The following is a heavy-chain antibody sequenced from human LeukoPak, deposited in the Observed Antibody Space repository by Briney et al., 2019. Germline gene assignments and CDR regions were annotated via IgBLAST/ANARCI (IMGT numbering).Heavy chain of an antibody. CDR2: MNPNSGNT. V-gene: IGHV1-8*01. Sequence: GASVKVTCKASVYTFTSYEINWVRQATGQGLEWMGWMNPNSGNTGYAQKFQGRVTMTRNSSISTAYMELSSLRSEVTAMYYCARGGGNVRPFDYWGQGTLVTVSS. D-gene: IGHD4-23*01. CDR1: VYTFTSYE. J-gene: IGHJ4*02. CDR3: ARGGGNVRPFDY.